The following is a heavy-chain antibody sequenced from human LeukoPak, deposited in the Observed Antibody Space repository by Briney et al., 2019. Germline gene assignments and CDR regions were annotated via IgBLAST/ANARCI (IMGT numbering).Heavy chain of an antibody. D-gene: IGHD5-18*01. Sequence: GGSLRLSCAASGFTFRNYAMHWVRQAPGKGLEWVAVIWYDGSDKYYADSVKGRFTTSRDKSKNTLYLQMNSLRAEDTAVYFCASGKYRYGDNWFDPWGQGTLVTVSS. V-gene: IGHV3-33*01. J-gene: IGHJ5*02. CDR3: ASGKYRYGDNWFDP. CDR2: IWYDGSDK. CDR1: GFTFRNYA.